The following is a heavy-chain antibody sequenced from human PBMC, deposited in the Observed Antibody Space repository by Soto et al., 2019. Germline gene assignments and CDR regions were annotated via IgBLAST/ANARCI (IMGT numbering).Heavy chain of an antibody. J-gene: IGHJ3*01. V-gene: IGHV1-69*01. Sequence: QVQLVQSGAEVKKPGSSVKVSCKASGGTFTDLGLHWVRQAPGQGLEWMGGIIPIFGTPNYAQKFQGRVIITADEFTSTAHMELSSLRSEDTAVYHCAKDRSSSGYDAFDVWGQGTMVTVSS. D-gene: IGHD6-25*01. CDR2: IIPIFGTP. CDR1: GGTFTDLG. CDR3: AKDRSSSGYDAFDV.